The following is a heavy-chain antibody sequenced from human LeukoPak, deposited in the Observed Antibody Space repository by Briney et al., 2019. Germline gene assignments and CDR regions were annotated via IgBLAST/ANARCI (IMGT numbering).Heavy chain of an antibody. Sequence: KPSETLSLTCTVSGGSISSYYWSWIRQPPGKGLEWIGYIYYSGSTNYNPSLKSRVTISVDTSKNQFSLKLSSVTAADTAVYYCARGPKHAGWLRFPYYYYYMDVWGKGTTVTVSS. V-gene: IGHV4-59*01. D-gene: IGHD5-12*01. CDR2: IYYSGST. J-gene: IGHJ6*03. CDR1: GGSISSYY. CDR3: ARGPKHAGWLRFPYYYYYMDV.